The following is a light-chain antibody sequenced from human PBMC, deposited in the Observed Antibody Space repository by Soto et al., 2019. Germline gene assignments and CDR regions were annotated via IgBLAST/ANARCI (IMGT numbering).Light chain of an antibody. J-gene: IGLJ1*01. CDR3: KSYAGSNTYV. V-gene: IGLV2-8*01. Sequence: QSVLTQPPSASGSPGQSVTISCTGTKNDIGVYDLVSWYQHHPGKAPRLIIYEVVQRPSGVPARFSGSKSGNPASLTVSGLQAADEADYFCKSYAGSNTYVFGSGTKVTVL. CDR2: EVV. CDR1: KNDIGVYDL.